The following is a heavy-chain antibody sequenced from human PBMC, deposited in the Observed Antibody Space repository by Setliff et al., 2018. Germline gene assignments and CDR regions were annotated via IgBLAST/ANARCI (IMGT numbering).Heavy chain of an antibody. J-gene: IGHJ3*02. CDR3: ARPRSNYNRGAFSI. V-gene: IGHV1-2*06. CDR1: GYSFIDYY. CDR2: VNPKNGGI. Sequence: ASVKVSCKAPGYSFIDYYIHWVRQAPGQGPEWMGRVNPKNGGILYSQKFEGRVSMTGDRTISTVYMDLRSLTFDDTAVYYCARPRSNYNRGAFSIWGQGTMVTVSS. D-gene: IGHD3-10*01.